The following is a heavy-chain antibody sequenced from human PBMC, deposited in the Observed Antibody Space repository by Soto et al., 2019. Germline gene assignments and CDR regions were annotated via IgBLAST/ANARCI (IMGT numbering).Heavy chain of an antibody. CDR3: AKDPRGAAAGG. CDR2: ISYDGSNK. Sequence: QVQLVESGGGVVQPGRSLRLSCAASGFTFSSYGMHWVRQAPGKGLEWVAVISYDGSNKYYADSVKGRFTISRDNSKNTPYLQMNSLRAEDTAVYYCAKDPRGAAAGGWGQGTLVTVSS. V-gene: IGHV3-30*18. CDR1: GFTFSSYG. J-gene: IGHJ4*02. D-gene: IGHD6-13*01.